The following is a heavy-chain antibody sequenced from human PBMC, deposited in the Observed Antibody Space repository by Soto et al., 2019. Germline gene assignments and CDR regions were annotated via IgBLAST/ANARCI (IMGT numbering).Heavy chain of an antibody. J-gene: IGHJ6*02. CDR3: ARQIAAGVLSGYYYGMDV. Sequence: GGSLRLSCAASGFTFSSYSMNWVRQAPGKGLEWVSSISSSSSYIYYADSVKGRFTISRDNAKNSLYLQMNSLRAEDTAVYYCARQIAAGVLSGYYYGMDVWGQGTTVTVSS. CDR1: GFTFSSYS. D-gene: IGHD6-13*01. V-gene: IGHV3-21*01. CDR2: ISSSSSYI.